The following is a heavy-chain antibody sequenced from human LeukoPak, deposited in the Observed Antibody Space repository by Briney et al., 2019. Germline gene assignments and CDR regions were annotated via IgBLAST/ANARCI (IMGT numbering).Heavy chain of an antibody. CDR2: IYYSGST. CDR1: GGSISSSSYY. V-gene: IGHV4-39*07. Sequence: ASETLSLTCTVSGGSISSSSYYWGWIRQPPGKGLEWIGSIYYSGSTYYNPSLKSRVTISVDTSKNQFSLKLSSVTAADTAVYYCAREHDQQQLFSEWGQGTLVTVSS. D-gene: IGHD6-13*01. J-gene: IGHJ4*02. CDR3: AREHDQQQLFSE.